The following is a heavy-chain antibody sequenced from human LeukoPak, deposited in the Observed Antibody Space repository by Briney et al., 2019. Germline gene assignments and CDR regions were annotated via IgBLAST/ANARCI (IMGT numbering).Heavy chain of an antibody. CDR1: GFTFSDYS. CDR3: AREDDDWGPNTFDL. CDR2: IVSSSHVT. Sequence: GGSLRLSCAASGFTFSDYSMNWVRQAPGQGPEWLSYIVSSSHVTHYADSVMGRFTISRDNAKSSLYLQVDSLRTDDTAVYYCAREDDDWGPNTFDLWGPGTKVTVS. V-gene: IGHV3-48*01. D-gene: IGHD7-27*01. J-gene: IGHJ3*01.